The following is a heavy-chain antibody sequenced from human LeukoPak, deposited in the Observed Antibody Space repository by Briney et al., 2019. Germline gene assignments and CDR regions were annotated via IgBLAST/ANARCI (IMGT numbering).Heavy chain of an antibody. Sequence: PGGSLILSCAASGFFFSSYAMRWVRQAPGKGLEWVSAISGSGGSTYYADSVKGRFTVSRDNSKNTLYLQMNSLRAEDTAVYYCAKGIAVAGYFDYWGQGTLVTVSS. CDR1: GFFFSSYA. CDR3: AKGIAVAGYFDY. V-gene: IGHV3-23*01. CDR2: ISGSGGST. J-gene: IGHJ4*02. D-gene: IGHD6-19*01.